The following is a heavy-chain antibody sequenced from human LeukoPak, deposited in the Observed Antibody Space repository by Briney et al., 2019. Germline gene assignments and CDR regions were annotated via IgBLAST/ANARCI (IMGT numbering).Heavy chain of an antibody. CDR3: AKGSYCSSTSCPPSYYYYGMDV. CDR2: MNPNSGNT. CDR1: GYTFTSYD. Sequence: ASVKVSCKASGYTFTSYDINWVRQATGQGLEWMGWMNPNSGNTGYAQKFQGRVTMTRNTSISTAYMELSSLRSVDTAVYYCAKGSYCSSTSCPPSYYYYGMDVWGQGTTVTVSS. D-gene: IGHD2-2*01. V-gene: IGHV1-8*01. J-gene: IGHJ6*02.